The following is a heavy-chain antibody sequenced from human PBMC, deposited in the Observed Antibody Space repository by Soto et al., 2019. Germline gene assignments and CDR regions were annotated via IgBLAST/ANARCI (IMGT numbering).Heavy chain of an antibody. D-gene: IGHD3-3*01. CDR2: IKSKTDGGTT. CDR3: TSHDFWSGYYSRGY. Sequence: GGSLRLSCAASGFTFSNAWMSRVRQAPGKGLEWVGRIKSKTDGGTTDYAAPVKGRFTISRDDSKNTLYLQMNSLKTEVTAVYYCTSHDFWSGYYSRGYWGQGTLVTVSS. J-gene: IGHJ4*02. CDR1: GFTFSNAW. V-gene: IGHV3-15*01.